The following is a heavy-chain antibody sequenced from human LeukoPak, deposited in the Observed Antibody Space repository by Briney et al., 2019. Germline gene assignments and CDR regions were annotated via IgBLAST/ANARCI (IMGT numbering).Heavy chain of an antibody. Sequence: SETLSLTCAVSGGSISSGGYSWSWIRQPPGKGLEWIVYIYHSGSTYYNPSLKSRVTISVDRSKNQFSLKLSSVTAADTAVYYCARAVHLMMGSGSYDAGGWFDPWGQGTLVTVSS. CDR3: ARAVHLMMGSGSYDAGGWFDP. V-gene: IGHV4-30-2*01. D-gene: IGHD3-10*01. J-gene: IGHJ5*02. CDR1: GGSISSGGYS. CDR2: IYHSGST.